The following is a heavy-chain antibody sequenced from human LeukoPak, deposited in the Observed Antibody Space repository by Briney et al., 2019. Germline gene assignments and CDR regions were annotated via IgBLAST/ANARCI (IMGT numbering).Heavy chain of an antibody. D-gene: IGHD4-11*01. Sequence: SGGSLRLSCAASGFTFSDYYMTWIRHTPGKGLEWVSYISDSGSYTNYAASVQGRFTISRDNAKNSLYLDMNSLRAEDTAVYYCARDQTTQYYFDSWGRGTLVTVSS. CDR3: ARDQTTQYYFDS. V-gene: IGHV3-11*05. CDR2: ISDSGSYT. CDR1: GFTFSDYY. J-gene: IGHJ4*02.